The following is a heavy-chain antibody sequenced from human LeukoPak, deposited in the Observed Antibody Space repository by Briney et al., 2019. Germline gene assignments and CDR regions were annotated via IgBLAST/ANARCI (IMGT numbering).Heavy chain of an antibody. J-gene: IGHJ4*02. D-gene: IGHD3-10*01. CDR2: IRCKAYGGTT. Sequence: GGTLRLSCTASGFTFGDYAMSWVRQAPGKGLEWVGFIRCKAYGGTTEYAASVKGRFTISRDDSKSIAYLQMNSLKTEDTAVYYCTRDLLLWFGELSNQFDYWGQGTLVTVSS. CDR3: TRDLLLWFGELSNQFDY. CDR1: GFTFGDYA. V-gene: IGHV3-49*04.